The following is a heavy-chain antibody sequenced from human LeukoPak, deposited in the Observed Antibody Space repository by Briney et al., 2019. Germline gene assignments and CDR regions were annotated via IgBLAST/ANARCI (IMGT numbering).Heavy chain of an antibody. Sequence: ASVKVSCKASGYTFTSYGISWVRQAPGQGLEWMGWISAYNGNTNYAQKLQGRVTMTTDTSTSTAYMELSSLRSEDTAVYYCARLPQYSSSLNYWGQGTLVTVSS. D-gene: IGHD6-6*01. V-gene: IGHV1-18*01. J-gene: IGHJ4*02. CDR1: GYTFTSYG. CDR3: ARLPQYSSSLNY. CDR2: ISAYNGNT.